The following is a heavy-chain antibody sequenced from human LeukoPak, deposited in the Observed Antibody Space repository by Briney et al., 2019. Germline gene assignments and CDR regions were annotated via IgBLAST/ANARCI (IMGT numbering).Heavy chain of an antibody. CDR2: IYSGGST. D-gene: IGHD6-13*01. CDR3: ARESSSWAFDY. V-gene: IGHV3-66*01. CDR1: GFTVSSNY. J-gene: IGHJ4*02. Sequence: GGSLRLSCAASGFTVSSNYMSGVRQAPGKGLEWGSVIYSGGSTYYADSVKGRFTISRDNSKNTLYPQMNSLRAEDTAVYYCARESSSWAFDYWGQGTLVTVSS.